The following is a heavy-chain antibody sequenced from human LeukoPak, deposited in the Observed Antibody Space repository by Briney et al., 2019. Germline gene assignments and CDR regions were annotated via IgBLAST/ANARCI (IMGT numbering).Heavy chain of an antibody. CDR3: ARGSTYYDSSGQVPFDY. J-gene: IGHJ4*02. CDR2: ISGSSSTI. D-gene: IGHD3-22*01. CDR1: GFTFSSYS. V-gene: IGHV3-48*01. Sequence: GGSLRLSCAASGFTFSSYSMNWVRQAPGKGLEWGSYISGSSSTIYYADSVKGRFTISRDNGKNTLYLQMSSLRAEDTAVYYCARGSTYYDSSGQVPFDYWGQGTLVTVSS.